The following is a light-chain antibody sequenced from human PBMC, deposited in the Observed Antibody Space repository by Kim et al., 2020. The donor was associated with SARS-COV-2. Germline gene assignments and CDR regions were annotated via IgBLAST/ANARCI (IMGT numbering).Light chain of an antibody. Sequence: PVKTATITCGGNNIGSKSVHWYQQKPGQAPVLFIYFDNVRPSGIPERFSGSNYGTTATLTISRVEAGDEADYYCQVWDSRGAQYVFGSGTKVTVL. CDR1: NIGSKS. J-gene: IGLJ1*01. CDR3: QVWDSRGAQYV. CDR2: FDN. V-gene: IGLV3-21*04.